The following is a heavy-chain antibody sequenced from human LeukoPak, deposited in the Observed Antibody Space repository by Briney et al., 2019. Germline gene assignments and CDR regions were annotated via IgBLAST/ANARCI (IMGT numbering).Heavy chain of an antibody. Sequence: PSQTLSLTCTVSGGSISSGGYYWSWIRQHPGKGLEWIGYIYYSGSTYYNPSLKSRVTISVDTSKNQFSLKLSSVTAADTAVYYCARGPHSSGWTYYYYYGMDVWGQGTTVTVSS. CDR1: GGSISSGGYY. CDR3: ARGPHSSGWTYYYYYGMDV. J-gene: IGHJ6*02. V-gene: IGHV4-31*03. D-gene: IGHD6-19*01. CDR2: IYYSGST.